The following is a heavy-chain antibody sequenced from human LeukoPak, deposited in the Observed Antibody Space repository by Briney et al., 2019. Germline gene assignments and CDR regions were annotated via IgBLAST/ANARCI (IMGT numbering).Heavy chain of an antibody. Sequence: SETLSLTCTVSGGSISRSSYYWGWIRQPPGKGLEWIGSIYYSGSTYYNPSLKSRVTISVDTSKNQFSLKLRSVTAADTAIYYCARQGYDILTGYIDAFDIWGQGTMVTVSS. CDR2: IYYSGST. D-gene: IGHD3-9*01. CDR3: ARQGYDILTGYIDAFDI. CDR1: GGSISRSSYY. J-gene: IGHJ3*02. V-gene: IGHV4-39*01.